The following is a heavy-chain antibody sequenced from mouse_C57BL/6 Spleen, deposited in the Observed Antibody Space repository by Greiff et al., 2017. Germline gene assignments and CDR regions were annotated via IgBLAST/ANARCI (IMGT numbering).Heavy chain of an antibody. V-gene: IGHV1-69*01. Sequence: QVQLQQPGAELVMPGASVKLSCKASGYTFTSYWMHWVKQRPGQGLEWIGEIDPSDSYTNYNQQFKGKFTLTVDKSSSTAYMQLGSLTSGDSAVYYCAGGGSGRYAMDYWGKGTSVTVSS. D-gene: IGHD3-2*02. J-gene: IGHJ4*01. CDR3: AGGGSGRYAMDY. CDR1: GYTFTSYW. CDR2: IDPSDSYT.